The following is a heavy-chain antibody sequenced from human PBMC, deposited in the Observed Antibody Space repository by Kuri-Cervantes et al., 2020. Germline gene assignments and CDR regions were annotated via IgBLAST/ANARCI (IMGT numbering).Heavy chain of an antibody. CDR1: GFTFSSYW. J-gene: IGHJ6*02. D-gene: IGHD6-13*01. CDR3: ARPGYSSSRYEFIYYYGMDV. V-gene: IGHV3-7*01. Sequence: GGSLRLSCAASGFTFSSYWMSWVRQAPGKGLEWVANIKQDGSEKYYVDSVKGRFTISRDNAKNSLYLQMNSLRAEDTAVYYCARPGYSSSRYEFIYYYGMDVWGQGTTVTVSS. CDR2: IKQDGSEK.